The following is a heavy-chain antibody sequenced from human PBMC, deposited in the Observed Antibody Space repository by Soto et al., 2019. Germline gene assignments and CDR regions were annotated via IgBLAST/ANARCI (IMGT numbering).Heavy chain of an antibody. D-gene: IGHD6-13*01. V-gene: IGHV3-30*18. CDR1: GFTFSSYG. CDR3: ANGDSSGWYPPPREFDY. J-gene: IGHJ4*02. CDR2: ISYDGSNK. Sequence: GGSLRLSCAASGFTFSSYGMHWVRQAPGKGLEWVAVISYDGSNKYYADSVKGRFTISRDNSKNTLYLQMTSLRAEDTAVYYCANGDSSGWYPPPREFDYWGQGTLVTVSS.